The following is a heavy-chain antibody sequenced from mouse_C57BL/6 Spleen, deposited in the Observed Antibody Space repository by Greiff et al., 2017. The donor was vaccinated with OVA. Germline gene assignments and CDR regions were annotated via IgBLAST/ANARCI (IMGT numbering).Heavy chain of an antibody. D-gene: IGHD3-2*02. J-gene: IGHJ2*01. Sequence: VQLKESGPELVKPGASVKISCKASGYAFSSSWMNWVKQRPGKGLEWIGRIYPGDGDTNYNGKFKGKATLTADKSSSTAYMHLSSLTSEDSAVYVCERWGRDSSGLRYWGQGTTLTVSS. V-gene: IGHV1-82*01. CDR2: IYPGDGDT. CDR3: ERWGRDSSGLRY. CDR1: GYAFSSSW.